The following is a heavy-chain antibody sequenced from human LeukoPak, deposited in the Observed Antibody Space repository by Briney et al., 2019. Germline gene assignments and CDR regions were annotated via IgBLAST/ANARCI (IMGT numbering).Heavy chain of an antibody. CDR2: ITNDGGGT. D-gene: IGHD3-10*01. V-gene: IGHV3-64*02. J-gene: IGHJ4*02. CDR3: ARVRSLRAFYFDY. CDR1: GFTFGNYP. Sequence: GGSLRLSCAASGFTFGNYPMYWVRQAPGKGLEFVSEITNDGGGTYYADSVKGRFTISRDNSKNTLCLQMGTLRAEDMAVYYCARVRSLRAFYFDYWGQGTLVAVFS.